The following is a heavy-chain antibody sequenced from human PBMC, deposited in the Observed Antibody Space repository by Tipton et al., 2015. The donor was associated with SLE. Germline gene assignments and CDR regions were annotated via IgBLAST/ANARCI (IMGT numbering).Heavy chain of an antibody. CDR2: IYYSGST. CDR3: ASRTPKLGFQH. D-gene: IGHD6-13*01. CDR1: GGSISSGGYY. V-gene: IGHV4-31*03. J-gene: IGHJ1*01. Sequence: TLSLTCTVSGGSISSGGYYWSWIRQHPGKGLEWIGYIYYSGSTYNNPSLKSRVTISVDTSKNQFSLKLSSVTAADTAVYYCASRTPKLGFQHWGQGTLVTVSS.